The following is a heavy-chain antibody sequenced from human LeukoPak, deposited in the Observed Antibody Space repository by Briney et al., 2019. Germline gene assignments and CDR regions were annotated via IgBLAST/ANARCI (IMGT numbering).Heavy chain of an antibody. J-gene: IGHJ1*01. CDR2: ISSSSSYI. CDR3: ARDLNKGAEYFQH. V-gene: IGHV3-21*01. Sequence: GGSLRLSCAASGFTFSSYSMNWVRQAPGKGLEWVSSISSSSSYIYYADSVKGRFTISRDNAKNSLYLQMNSLRAEDTAVYYCARDLNKGAEYFQHWGQGTLVTVSS. CDR1: GFTFSSYS.